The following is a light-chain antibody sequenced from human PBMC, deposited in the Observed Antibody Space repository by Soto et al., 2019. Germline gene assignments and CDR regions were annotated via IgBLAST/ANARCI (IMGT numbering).Light chain of an antibody. CDR2: GNS. Sequence: QSVLTQLPSVSGAPGQRVTISCTGSSSNIGAGYAVHWYQQLPGTAPKLLIYGNSNRPSGVPDRFSGSKSGTSASLAITGLQAEDEADYYCQSYDSSLSSYVFGTGTKVTVL. CDR3: QSYDSSLSSYV. V-gene: IGLV1-40*01. CDR1: SSNIGAGYA. J-gene: IGLJ1*01.